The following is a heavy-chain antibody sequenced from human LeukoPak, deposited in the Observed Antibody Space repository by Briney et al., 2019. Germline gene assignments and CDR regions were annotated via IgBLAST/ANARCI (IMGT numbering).Heavy chain of an antibody. CDR3: AARGDSSPFDY. CDR1: GSTFTSSA. V-gene: IGHV1-58*01. Sequence: SVKVSCKASGSTFTSSAVQWVRQARGQRLEWIGWIVVGSGNTNYAQKFQERVTITRDMSTSTAYMELSSLRSEDTAVYYCAARGDSSPFDYWGQGTLATVSS. CDR2: IVVGSGNT. D-gene: IGHD3-22*01. J-gene: IGHJ4*02.